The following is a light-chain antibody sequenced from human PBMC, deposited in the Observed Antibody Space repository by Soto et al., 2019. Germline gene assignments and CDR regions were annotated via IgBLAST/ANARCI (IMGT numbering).Light chain of an antibody. CDR2: WAS. V-gene: IGKV4-1*01. CDR1: QSGLYSPNNKNY. CDR3: QQNADCPQT. J-gene: IGKJ1*01. Sequence: DIVMTQSPDSLAVSLGERATINCKSSQSGLYSPNNKNYLAWYQQKPGQPPKLLVYWASTRQSGVPDRFSGSGSGTDFTLTINGPQAEDVVVYYCQQNADCPQTFGQGTKVEIK.